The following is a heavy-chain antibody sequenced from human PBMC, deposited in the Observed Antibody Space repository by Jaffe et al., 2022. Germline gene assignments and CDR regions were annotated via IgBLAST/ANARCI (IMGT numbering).Heavy chain of an antibody. D-gene: IGHD4-17*01. CDR2: IRYDGSNK. Sequence: QVQLVESGGGVVQPGGSLRLSCAASGFTFSSYGMHWVRQAPGKGLEWVAFIRYDGSNKYYADSVKGRFTISRDNSKNTLYLQMNSLRAEDTAVYYCTTISTVTREGETIDYWGQGTLVTVSS. J-gene: IGHJ4*02. V-gene: IGHV3-30*02. CDR1: GFTFSSYG. CDR3: TTISTVTREGETIDY.